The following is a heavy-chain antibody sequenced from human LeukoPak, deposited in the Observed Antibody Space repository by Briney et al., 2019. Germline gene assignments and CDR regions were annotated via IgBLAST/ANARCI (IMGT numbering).Heavy chain of an antibody. V-gene: IGHV4-4*02. CDR3: ARARRVRGVAHDAFDI. J-gene: IGHJ3*02. CDR1: AGSIRSSSW. CDR2: IYPYGTT. Sequence: SETLSLTCSVSAGSIRSSSWWSWVRQSPVKGLEWIGEIYPYGTTNYNPSLKSRVTMSVDRSKNQFSLKLSSVTAADTAVYYCARARRVRGVAHDAFDIWGQGTMVTVSS. D-gene: IGHD3-10*01.